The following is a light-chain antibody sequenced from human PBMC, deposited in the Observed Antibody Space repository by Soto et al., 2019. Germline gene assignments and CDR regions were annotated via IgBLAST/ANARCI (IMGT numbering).Light chain of an antibody. J-gene: IGLJ3*02. CDR1: SGHSSYA. CDR3: QTWGTGIQV. Sequence: QSVLPQSPSASASLGASVKLTCTLSSGHSSYAIAWHQQQPEKGPRYLMKLNSDGSHSKGDGIPDRFSGSSSGAVRYLTISSLQSEDEADYYCQTWGTGIQVFGGGTKLTVL. V-gene: IGLV4-69*01. CDR2: LNSDGSH.